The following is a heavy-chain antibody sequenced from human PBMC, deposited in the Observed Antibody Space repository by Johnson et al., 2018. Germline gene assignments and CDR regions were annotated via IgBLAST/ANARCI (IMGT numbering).Heavy chain of an antibody. J-gene: IGHJ1*01. CDR3: AADPLFHYEFQH. CDR2: IVVGSGNT. Sequence: QLLESGPEVRKPGTSVKVSCKTSGFTFTKSAVQWVRQARGQRLEWIGWIVVGSGNTNYAQKFQERVTIIRDMSTSTAYMELSSLRSEDTAVYYCAADPLFHYEFQHWGQGTLVSVSS. CDR1: GFTFTKSA. V-gene: IGHV1-58*01. D-gene: IGHD3-22*01.